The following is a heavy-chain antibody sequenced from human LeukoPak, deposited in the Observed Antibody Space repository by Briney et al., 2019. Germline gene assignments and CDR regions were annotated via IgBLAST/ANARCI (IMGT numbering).Heavy chain of an antibody. D-gene: IGHD3-16*01. CDR1: GFTFSSYA. CDR2: ISGSGGST. J-gene: IGHJ4*02. CDR3: AKGYYDYVWGSYYFDY. V-gene: IGHV3-23*01. Sequence: GGSLRLSCAASGFTFSSYAMSWVRQAPGKGLEWVSAISGSGGSTYYADSVKGQFTISRDNSRDTLYLQMNSLRAEDTAVYYCAKGYYDYVWGSYYFDYWGQGTLVTVSS.